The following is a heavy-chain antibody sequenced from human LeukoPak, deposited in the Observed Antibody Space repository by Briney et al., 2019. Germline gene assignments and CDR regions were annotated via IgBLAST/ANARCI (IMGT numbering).Heavy chain of an antibody. D-gene: IGHD2-2*01. CDR3: AKDRRGYQLLSSLDY. CDR2: ISWNSGSI. Sequence: GGSLRLSCAASGFTFDDYAMHWVRQAPGKGLEWVSGISWNSGSIGYADSVKGRFTISRDNAKNSLYLQMNSLRAEDTALYYCAKDRRGYQLLSSLDYWGQGTLVTVS. V-gene: IGHV3-9*01. J-gene: IGHJ4*02. CDR1: GFTFDDYA.